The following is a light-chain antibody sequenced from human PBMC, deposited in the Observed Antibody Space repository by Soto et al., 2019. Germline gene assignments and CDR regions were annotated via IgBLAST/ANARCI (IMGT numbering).Light chain of an antibody. CDR1: QSVSSSF. J-gene: IGKJ5*01. CDR3: QQYGSSLIA. Sequence: EIVLTQSPGTMSLPPGESATLSCRASQSVSSSFLAWYQQKPGQAPRLLIYGASSRATGIPDRFSGSGSGTDFTLTISRLEPADFAVYYCQQYGSSLIAFGQGTRLEIK. CDR2: GAS. V-gene: IGKV3-20*01.